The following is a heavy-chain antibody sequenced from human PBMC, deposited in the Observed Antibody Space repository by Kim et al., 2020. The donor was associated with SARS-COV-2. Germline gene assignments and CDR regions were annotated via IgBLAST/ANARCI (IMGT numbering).Heavy chain of an antibody. CDR3: AKEVCLDTAQGYPLSGGYYYNYGVDV. D-gene: IGHD5-18*01. CDR1: GFTFDDYA. Sequence: GGSLRLSCAASGFTFDDYAMHWVRQAPGKGLEWVSGIRWDSGSIDYADSVKGRFTISRDNAKNSLYLQMNSLRAEDTALYYCAKEVCLDTAQGYPLSGGYYYNYGVDVSGQGATLTASS. V-gene: IGHV3-9*01. CDR2: IRWDSGSI. J-gene: IGHJ6*02.